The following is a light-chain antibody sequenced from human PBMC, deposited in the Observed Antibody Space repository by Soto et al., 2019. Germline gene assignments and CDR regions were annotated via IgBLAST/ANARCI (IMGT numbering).Light chain of an antibody. Sequence: CHSVSSSYSALYQQKPCQPPRQLIYGASSRATGIPERFGGSGSGTDFTLTRSRREPEDFAVYYCNQYGRFPRVLGQGTKVDI. CDR2: GAS. CDR1: HSVSSSY. CDR3: NQYGRFPRV. J-gene: IGKJ1*01. V-gene: IGKV3-20*01.